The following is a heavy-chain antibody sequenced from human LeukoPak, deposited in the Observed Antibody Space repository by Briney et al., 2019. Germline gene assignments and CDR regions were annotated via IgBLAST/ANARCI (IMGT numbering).Heavy chain of an antibody. D-gene: IGHD2-2*01. V-gene: IGHV4-59*08. CDR3: AKVGKDIVVVPAAMGRRRYYYYGFDV. CDR1: GGSISSYY. CDR2: ISDIGSI. J-gene: IGHJ6*02. Sequence: SETLSLTCTVSGGSISSYYWSWIRQPPGKGLEWIAYISDIGSINYNPSLKSRVTISLDTSKNQFSLKLSSVTAADTAVYYCAKVGKDIVVVPAAMGRRRYYYYGFDVWGQGTTVTVSS.